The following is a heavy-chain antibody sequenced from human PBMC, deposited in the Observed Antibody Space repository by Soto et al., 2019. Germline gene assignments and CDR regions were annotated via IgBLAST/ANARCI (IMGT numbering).Heavy chain of an antibody. CDR2: ISGGGGST. CDR3: AKDGGYAYYDGSGYYVAY. CDR1: GFTFSSYA. J-gene: IGHJ4*02. V-gene: IGHV3-23*01. Sequence: EVQLLESGGGLVQPGGSLRLSCAASGFTFSSYAMSWVRQAPGKGLEWVSAISGGGGSTYSADSVKGRFTISRDKFKNTLYLQMNSLRAEGTAVYYCAKDGGYAYYDGSGYYVAYWGQGTLVTVSS. D-gene: IGHD3-22*01.